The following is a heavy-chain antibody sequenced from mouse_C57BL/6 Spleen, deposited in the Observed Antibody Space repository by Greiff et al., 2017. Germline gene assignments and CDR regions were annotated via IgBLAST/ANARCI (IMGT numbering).Heavy chain of an antibody. CDR2: ISGGGGNT. CDR3: SIGYYGSSPYYFYY. D-gene: IGHD1-1*01. CDR1: GFTFSSYT. Sequence: DVMLVESGGGLVKPGGSLKLSCAASGFTFSSYTMSWVRQTPEKRLEWVATISGGGGNTYYPDSVKGRFTISRDNSKNTLYLQMSSLMSEDTALYYCSIGYYGSSPYYFYYWGQGTTLTVSS. J-gene: IGHJ2*01. V-gene: IGHV5-9*01.